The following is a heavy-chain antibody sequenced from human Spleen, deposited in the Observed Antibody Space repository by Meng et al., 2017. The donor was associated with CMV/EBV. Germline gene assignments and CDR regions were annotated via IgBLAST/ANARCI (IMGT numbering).Heavy chain of an antibody. Sequence: GESLKIFCAASGFTFSSYNMNWVRQAPGKGLEWVSFVSGSSNYIYYADSVKGRFTISRDNAKNSLYLQMNSLRAEDTAVYYCARTVVVPAAISHLGYFDYWGQGTLVTVSS. CDR3: ARTVVVPAAISHLGYFDY. D-gene: IGHD2-2*02. J-gene: IGHJ4*02. CDR1: GFTFSSYN. CDR2: VSGSSNYI. V-gene: IGHV3-21*01.